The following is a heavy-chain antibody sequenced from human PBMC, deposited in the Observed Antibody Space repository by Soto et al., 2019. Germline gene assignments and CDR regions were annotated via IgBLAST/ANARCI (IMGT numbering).Heavy chain of an antibody. D-gene: IGHD6-19*01. V-gene: IGHV1-18*04. CDR1: GYTFPSYG. J-gene: IGHJ4*02. CDR3: ARDLAEQWLVGRY. CDR2: ISAYNGNT. Sequence: ASVKVSCQASGYTFPSYGISWLRQAPGQGLEWMGWISAYNGNTNYAQKLQGRVTMTTDTSTSTAYMELRSLRSDDTAVYYCARDLAEQWLVGRYWGQGTLVTVSS.